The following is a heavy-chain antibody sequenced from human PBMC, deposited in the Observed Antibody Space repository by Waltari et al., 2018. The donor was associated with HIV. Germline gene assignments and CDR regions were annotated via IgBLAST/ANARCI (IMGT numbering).Heavy chain of an antibody. CDR3: TRDWMVGCDY. V-gene: IGHV3-49*04. CDR2: IRSTAYGGTT. J-gene: IGHJ4*02. CDR1: GFTFGDYA. Sequence: EVQLVESGGGLVQPGRSLRLSCSGSGFTFGDYAMSWVRQAPGKGLEWVGFIRSTAYGGTTEYAASVKGRFTISRDDSKSIAYLQMNSLRIEDTAVYYCTRDWMVGCDYWGQGTLITVSS. D-gene: IGHD1-26*01.